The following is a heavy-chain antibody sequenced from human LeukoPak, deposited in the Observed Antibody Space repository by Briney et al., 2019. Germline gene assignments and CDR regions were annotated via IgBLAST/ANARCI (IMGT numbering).Heavy chain of an antibody. V-gene: IGHV3-53*01. J-gene: IGHJ1*01. D-gene: IGHD2-21*02. Sequence: GGSLRLSCAVSGFSVSSNYMSCVRQAPGKGLEWVSVIYSGGSTYYADSVKGRFTISRDNSKNTLYLQMKSLRAEDTAVYYCARTNETAPAEDFQHWGQGTLVTVSS. CDR1: GFSVSSNY. CDR2: IYSGGST. CDR3: ARTNETAPAEDFQH.